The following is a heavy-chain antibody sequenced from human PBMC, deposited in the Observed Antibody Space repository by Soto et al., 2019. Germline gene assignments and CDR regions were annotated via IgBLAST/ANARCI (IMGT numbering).Heavy chain of an antibody. CDR3: ARQLGEDTLTGDFDY. CDR1: GYSFTSYW. D-gene: IGHD7-27*01. Sequence: GESLKISCKGSGYSFTSYWIGWVRQMPGKGLEWMGIIYPGDSDTRYSPSFQGQVTISADKSISTAYLQWSSLKASDTAMYYCARQLGEDTLTGDFDYWGQGTLVTVSS. V-gene: IGHV5-51*01. J-gene: IGHJ4*02. CDR2: IYPGDSDT.